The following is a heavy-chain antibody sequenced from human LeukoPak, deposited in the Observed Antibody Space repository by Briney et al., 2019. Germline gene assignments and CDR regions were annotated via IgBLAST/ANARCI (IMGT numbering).Heavy chain of an antibody. D-gene: IGHD4-17*01. Sequence: PSETLSLTCTVSGGSISSYYWRWIREPPGKGLEWIGYIYYSGSTNYNPSLKSRVTISVDTSKNQFSLKLSSVTAADTAVYYCARAVTYGDYNYFDYWGQGTLVTVSS. CDR2: IYYSGST. V-gene: IGHV4-59*08. CDR3: ARAVTYGDYNYFDY. J-gene: IGHJ4*02. CDR1: GGSISSYY.